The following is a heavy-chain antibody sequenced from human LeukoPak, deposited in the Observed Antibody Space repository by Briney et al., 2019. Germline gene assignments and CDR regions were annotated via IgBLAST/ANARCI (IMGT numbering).Heavy chain of an antibody. Sequence: ASVKASCKASGYTFTSYYMHWVRQAPGQGLEWMGIINPSGGSTSYAQKFQGRVTMTRDTSTSTVYMELSSLRSEDTAVYYCARVVSGWAFDIWGPGTMVTVSS. D-gene: IGHD3-10*01. CDR1: GYTFTSYY. J-gene: IGHJ3*02. V-gene: IGHV1-46*01. CDR3: ARVVSGWAFDI. CDR2: INPSGGST.